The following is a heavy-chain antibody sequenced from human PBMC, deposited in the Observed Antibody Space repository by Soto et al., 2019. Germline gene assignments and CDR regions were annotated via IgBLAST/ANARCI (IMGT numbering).Heavy chain of an antibody. CDR1: GFTFSDFG. V-gene: IGHV3-NL1*01. Sequence: GGSLRLSCAASGFTFSDFGMHWVRQAPGKGLEWVASTPGSGGSSYYADSVKGRFTISRDNSKNTLYLDLNSLKAEDTAMYYCARGGTTGWFYFDFWGQGTQVTVSS. J-gene: IGHJ4*02. D-gene: IGHD1-7*01. CDR2: TPGSGGSS. CDR3: ARGGTTGWFYFDF.